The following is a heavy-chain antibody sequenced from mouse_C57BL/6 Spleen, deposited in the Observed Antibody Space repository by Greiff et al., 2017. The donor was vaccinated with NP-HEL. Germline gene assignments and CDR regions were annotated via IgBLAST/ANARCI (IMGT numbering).Heavy chain of an antibody. Sequence: QVQLQQSGAELVKPGASVKLSCKASGYTFTSYWMHWVKQRPGQGLEWIGMIHPNSGSTNYNEKFKSKATLTVDKSSSTAYMQLSSLTSEDSAVYYCARKGDYGNYYAMDYWGQGTSVTVSS. CDR3: ARKGDYGNYYAMDY. D-gene: IGHD2-1*01. CDR1: GYTFTSYW. J-gene: IGHJ4*01. V-gene: IGHV1-64*01. CDR2: IHPNSGST.